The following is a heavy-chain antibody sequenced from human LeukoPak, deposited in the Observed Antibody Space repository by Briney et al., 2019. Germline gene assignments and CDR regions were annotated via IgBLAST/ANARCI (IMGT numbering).Heavy chain of an antibody. Sequence: GGSLRLSCAASGFTFSSYAMSWVRQAPGKGLEWVSAISGSGGSTYYADSVKGRFTISRDNAKNTLYLQMNSLRAEDTAVYYCARQYYYDSSGYYRLGGDFDYWGQGTLVTVSS. V-gene: IGHV3-23*01. CDR1: GFTFSSYA. J-gene: IGHJ4*02. CDR2: ISGSGGST. CDR3: ARQYYYDSSGYYRLGGDFDY. D-gene: IGHD3-22*01.